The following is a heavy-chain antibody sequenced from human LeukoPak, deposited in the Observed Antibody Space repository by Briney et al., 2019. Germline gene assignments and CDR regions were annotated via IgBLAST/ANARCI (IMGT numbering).Heavy chain of an antibody. J-gene: IGHJ6*02. D-gene: IGHD6-13*01. CDR1: GFPFSSYA. CDR2: ISYDGSNK. CDR3: AREKARSWYGRYYYYGMDV. Sequence: PGGSLRLSCAASGFPFSSYAMHWVRQAPGKGLEWMAVISYDGSNKYYADSVKGRFTISRDNSKNTLYLQMNSLRAEDTAVYYCAREKARSWYGRYYYYGMDVWGQGTTVTVSS. V-gene: IGHV3-30-3*01.